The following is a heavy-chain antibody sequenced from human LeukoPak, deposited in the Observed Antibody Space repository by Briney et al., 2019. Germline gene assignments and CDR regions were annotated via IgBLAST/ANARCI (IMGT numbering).Heavy chain of an antibody. Sequence: PGGSLRLSCAAPGFTFSSYGMHWVRQAPGKGLEWVAFIRYDGSNKYYADSVKGRFTISRDNSKNTLYLQMNSLRAEDTAVYYCAKGAGYSSTYFDYWGQGTLVTVSS. J-gene: IGHJ4*02. CDR1: GFTFSSYG. D-gene: IGHD6-19*01. CDR2: IRYDGSNK. CDR3: AKGAGYSSTYFDY. V-gene: IGHV3-30*02.